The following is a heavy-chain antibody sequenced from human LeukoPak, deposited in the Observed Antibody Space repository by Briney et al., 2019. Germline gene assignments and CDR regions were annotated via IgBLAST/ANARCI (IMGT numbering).Heavy chain of an antibody. Sequence: GGSLRLSCAASGVTFSTYAMSWVRQAPGKGLEWVSVISGSGGRTYYADSVKGRFTISRDNSKNTLYLQMNSLRAEDTAVYYCARDLLGYYQADFDYWGQGTLVTVSS. CDR2: ISGSGGRT. CDR3: ARDLLGYYQADFDY. D-gene: IGHD1-26*01. CDR1: GVTFSTYA. J-gene: IGHJ4*02. V-gene: IGHV3-23*01.